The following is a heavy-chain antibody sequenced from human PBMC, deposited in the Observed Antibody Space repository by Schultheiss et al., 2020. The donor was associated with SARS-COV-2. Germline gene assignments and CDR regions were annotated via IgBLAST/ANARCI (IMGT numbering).Heavy chain of an antibody. J-gene: IGHJ5*02. Sequence: SQTLSLTCAVSGGSISSGGYSWSWIRQPPGKGLEWIGRIYTSGSTNYNPSLKSRVTMSVDTSKNQFSLKLSSVTAADTAVYYCASATPKCSGGSCYSRSWWFDPWGQGTLVTVSS. CDR1: GGSISSGGYS. D-gene: IGHD2-15*01. CDR2: IYTSGST. V-gene: IGHV4-30-2*03. CDR3: ASATPKCSGGSCYSRSWWFDP.